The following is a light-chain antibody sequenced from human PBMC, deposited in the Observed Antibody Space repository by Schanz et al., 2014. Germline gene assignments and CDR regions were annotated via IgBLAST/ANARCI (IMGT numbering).Light chain of an antibody. CDR1: TSDVGGYNY. Sequence: QSALTQPASVSGSPGQSITISCTGTTSDVGGYNYVSWYQQHPGKAPKLMIYDVSSRPSGVPDRFSGSKSGNTASLTVSGLQAEDEADYYCSSYGGSNFVVFGGGTKLTVL. CDR3: SSYGGSNFVV. CDR2: DVS. V-gene: IGLV2-8*01. J-gene: IGLJ2*01.